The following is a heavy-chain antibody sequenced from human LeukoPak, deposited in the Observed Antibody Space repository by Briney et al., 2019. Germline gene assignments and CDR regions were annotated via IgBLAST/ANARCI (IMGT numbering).Heavy chain of an antibody. D-gene: IGHD1-26*01. CDR2: INSNSDTV. CDR3: ARLYPTDFRGSSTPRISFDI. CDR1: GFTFRTYG. J-gene: IGHJ3*02. Sequence: GGSLRLSCAASGFTFRTYGMNWVRQAPGKGLEWISYINSNSDTVHYSNSVEGRFTISRDNSKNTLYLQMNSLRAEDTAVYYCARLYPTDFRGSSTPRISFDIWGQGTMVTVSS. V-gene: IGHV3-48*01.